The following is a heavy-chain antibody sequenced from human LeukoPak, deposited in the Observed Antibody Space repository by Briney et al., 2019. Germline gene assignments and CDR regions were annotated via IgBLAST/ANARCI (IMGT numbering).Heavy chain of an antibody. CDR3: ASNQWPNWYFDL. V-gene: IGHV1-24*01. D-gene: IGHD6-19*01. J-gene: IGHJ2*01. Sequence: ASVKVSCKVSGYTLTELSMHWVRQAPGKGLEWMGGFDPEDGETIYAQKFQGRVTMAEDTSTDTAYMELSSLRSEDTAVYYCASNQWPNWYFDLWGRGTLVTVSS. CDR1: GYTLTELS. CDR2: FDPEDGET.